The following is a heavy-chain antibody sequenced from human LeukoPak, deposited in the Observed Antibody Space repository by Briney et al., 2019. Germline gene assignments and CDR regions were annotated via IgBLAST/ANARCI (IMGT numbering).Heavy chain of an antibody. D-gene: IGHD3-10*01. CDR3: ARHGSVSGGRFPHCFFDY. V-gene: IGHV4-31*03. Sequence: SSETLSLTCTVSGGSISSGGHYWNWIRQHPGKGLEWIGYIYHSGSTNYNPSLKSRVTTSVDTSKNQFSLKLSSVTAADTTVYYCARHGSVSGGRFPHCFFDYWGQGTLVTVSS. CDR1: GGSISSGGHY. CDR2: IYHSGST. J-gene: IGHJ4*02.